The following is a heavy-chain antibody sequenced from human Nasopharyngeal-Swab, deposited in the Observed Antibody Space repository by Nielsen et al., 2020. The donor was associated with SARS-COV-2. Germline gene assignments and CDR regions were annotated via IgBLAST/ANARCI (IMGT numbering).Heavy chain of an antibody. J-gene: IGHJ4*02. CDR3: ARGRGIQLWLDY. CDR1: GGSFSGYY. CDR2: INHSGST. D-gene: IGHD5-18*01. Sequence: SDTLSLTFAAYGGSFSGYYWSWIRQPPGKGLEWIEEINHSGSTNYNPSLKSRVTISVDTSKNQFSLKLCSVTAADTAVYYCARGRGIQLWLDYWGQGTLVTVSS. V-gene: IGHV4-34*01.